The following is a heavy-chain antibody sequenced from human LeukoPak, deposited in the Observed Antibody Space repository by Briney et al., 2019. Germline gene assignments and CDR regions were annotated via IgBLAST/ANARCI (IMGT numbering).Heavy chain of an antibody. CDR2: INPNSGGT. D-gene: IGHD6-13*01. CDR1: GYTFTGYY. CDR3: ARGTPRLTAAAGTRGFNI. J-gene: IGHJ3*02. V-gene: IGHV1-2*02. Sequence: ASVKVSCKASGYTFTGYYMHWVRQAPGQGLAWMGWINPNSGGTNYAQKFQGRVTMTRDTSISTAYMELSRLRSDDTAVYYCARGTPRLTAAAGTRGFNIWGQGTMVTVSS.